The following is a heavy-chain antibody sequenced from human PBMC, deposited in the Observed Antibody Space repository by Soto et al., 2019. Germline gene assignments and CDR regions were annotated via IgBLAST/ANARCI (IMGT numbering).Heavy chain of an antibody. CDR2: INHSGST. V-gene: IGHV4-34*01. CDR3: ERASSTCPQNDY. Sequence: QVQLQQWGAGLLKPSETLSLTCAVYGGSFSGYYWSWIRQPPGKGLEWIGEINHSGSTNYNPSLKSRVTVSVDTYKNRFSLQLSSVTAADTAVYYCERASSTCPQNDYWGQGTLVTVSS. CDR1: GGSFSGYY. J-gene: IGHJ4*02. D-gene: IGHD2-2*01.